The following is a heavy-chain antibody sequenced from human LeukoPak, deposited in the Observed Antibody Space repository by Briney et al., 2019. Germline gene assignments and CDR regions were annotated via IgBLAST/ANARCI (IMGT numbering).Heavy chain of an antibody. CDR1: GFTFSSYA. Sequence: GGSLRLSCAASGFTFSSYAMSWVRQAPGKGLEWVSAISGSGGSTYYADSVKGRFTISRDNSKNTLYLQMNSLRAEDTAVYYCARQPIVVVPAAMPAFFDFWGQGTLVTVSS. D-gene: IGHD2-2*01. J-gene: IGHJ4*02. V-gene: IGHV3-23*01. CDR3: ARQPIVVVPAAMPAFFDF. CDR2: ISGSGGST.